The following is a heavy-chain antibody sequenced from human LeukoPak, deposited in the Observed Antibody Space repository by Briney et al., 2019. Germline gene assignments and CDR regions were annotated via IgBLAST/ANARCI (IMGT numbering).Heavy chain of an antibody. CDR1: GGSFCDFA. CDR3: AATSIIFNWFDP. Sequence: SVKVSCKASGGSFCDFAIIWVRQAPGHGLEWMGRSVPMSDTKDYAQKFQGRVTFTTDESTTTAHMELSNLSPEDTAVYYCAATSIIFNWFDPWGQGTLVTVSS. D-gene: IGHD1-14*01. CDR2: SVPMSDTK. J-gene: IGHJ5*02. V-gene: IGHV1-69*05.